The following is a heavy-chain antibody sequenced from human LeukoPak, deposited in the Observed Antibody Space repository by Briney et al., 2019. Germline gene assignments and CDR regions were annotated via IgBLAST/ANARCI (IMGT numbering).Heavy chain of an antibody. CDR2: IYSGGST. D-gene: IGHD2-15*01. Sequence: GGSLRLSXAAPGFTVSSNYMSWVRQAPGKGLEWVSVIYSGGSTYYADSVKGRFTISRDNSKNTLYLQMNSLRAEDTAVYYCASPRVVVGYYMDVWGKGTTVTVSS. J-gene: IGHJ6*03. CDR3: ASPRVVVGYYMDV. V-gene: IGHV3-66*02. CDR1: GFTVSSNY.